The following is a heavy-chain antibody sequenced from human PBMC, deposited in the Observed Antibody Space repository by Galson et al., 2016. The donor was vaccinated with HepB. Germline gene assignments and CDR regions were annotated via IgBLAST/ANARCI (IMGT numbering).Heavy chain of an antibody. CDR2: VSYDGSNK. J-gene: IGHJ4*02. CDR3: ARADMVPTSPFDS. Sequence: SLRLSCAASGFIFSNYPMHWVRQPPGKGLEWVAIVSYDGSNKYYAGSVKGRFTISRDNSKNTLSLQMNSLRAEDTVVYYCARADMVPTSPFDSWGQGTLVTVSS. D-gene: IGHD5-12*01. V-gene: IGHV3-30*04. CDR1: GFIFSNYP.